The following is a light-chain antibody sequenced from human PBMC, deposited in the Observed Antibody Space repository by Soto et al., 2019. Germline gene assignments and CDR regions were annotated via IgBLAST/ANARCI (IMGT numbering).Light chain of an antibody. J-gene: IGKJ1*01. CDR1: QSVATIY. V-gene: IGKV3-20*01. CDR3: QQYGSSPRT. CDR2: GTS. Sequence: EIVLTQSPGTLSLSPGERATLSCRASQSVATIYLAWYQQKPGQAPKLLMSGTSTRATGIPDRFSGSGSGTDFTLTINRLEPEDFAVYYCQQYGSSPRTFGQGTRVDI.